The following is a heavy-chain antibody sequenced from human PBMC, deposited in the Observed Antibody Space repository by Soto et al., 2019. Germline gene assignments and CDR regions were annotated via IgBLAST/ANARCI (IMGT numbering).Heavy chain of an antibody. CDR3: VNGYYGSVSYRYYCYGMDV. D-gene: IGHD3-10*01. Sequence: GASDQVSCKASGVTLHSYAISWVRQAPGQGLEGTGGISPIFGTANYAQKFEGRVTITADEATSTAYMNLNSLGCERTGVDYCVNGYYGSVSYRYYCYGMDVWGQGTTVTVSS. J-gene: IGHJ6*02. CDR1: GVTLHSYA. CDR2: ISPIFGTA. V-gene: IGHV1-69*13.